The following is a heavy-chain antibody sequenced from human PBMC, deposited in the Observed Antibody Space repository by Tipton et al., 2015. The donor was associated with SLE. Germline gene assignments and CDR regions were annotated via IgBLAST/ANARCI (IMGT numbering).Heavy chain of an antibody. CDR3: ARLRITIFGVVRGAFDI. CDR1: GGSISSYY. Sequence: TLSLTFTVSGGSISSYYWSLIRQPPGKGLEWIGYIYYSGSPNYNPSLKSRVTISVDTSKNQFSLKLSSVTAADTAVYYCARLRITIFGVVRGAFDIWGQGTMVTVSS. CDR2: IYYSGSP. J-gene: IGHJ3*02. D-gene: IGHD3-3*01. V-gene: IGHV4-59*01.